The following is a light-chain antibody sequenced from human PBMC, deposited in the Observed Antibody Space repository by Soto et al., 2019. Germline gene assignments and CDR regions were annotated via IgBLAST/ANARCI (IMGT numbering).Light chain of an antibody. CDR3: QQYGTSPLS. J-gene: IGKJ1*01. V-gene: IGKV3-20*01. CDR1: QSVSSSY. CDR2: GSA. Sequence: EIVLTQSPGTLSLSPGERATLSCRASQSVSSSYLAWYQRKAGHARRLVIYGSASRATGIPDRFSGSASGTDFTLTSSRLEPEDFAAYYCQQYGTSPLSFGQGTKVEIK.